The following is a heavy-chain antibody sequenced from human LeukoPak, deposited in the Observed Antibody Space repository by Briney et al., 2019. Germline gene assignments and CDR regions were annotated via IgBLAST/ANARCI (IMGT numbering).Heavy chain of an antibody. CDR3: ARDLRGSGNEGFDY. V-gene: IGHV3-21*01. Sequence: GGSLRLSCAASGFTFSSYSMNWVRQAPGKGLEWVSSISSSSSYIYYADSVEGRFTISRDNAKNSLYLQMNSLRAEDTAVYYCARDLRGSGNEGFDYWGQGTLVTVSS. D-gene: IGHD3-10*01. CDR1: GFTFSSYS. J-gene: IGHJ4*02. CDR2: ISSSSSYI.